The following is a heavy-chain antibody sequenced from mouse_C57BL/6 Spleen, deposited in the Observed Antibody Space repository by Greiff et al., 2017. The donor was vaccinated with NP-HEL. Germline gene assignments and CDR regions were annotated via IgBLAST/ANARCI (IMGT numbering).Heavy chain of an antibody. D-gene: IGHD4-1*01. CDR1: GYTFTDYN. CDR3: ARELGRGYFDY. Sequence: VQLQQSGPELVKPGASVKMSCKASGYTFTDYNMHWVKQSHGKSLEWIGYINPNNGGTSYNQKFKGKATLTVNKSSSSAYMELRSLTSEDSAVYYCARELGRGYFDYWGQGTTLTVSS. J-gene: IGHJ2*01. V-gene: IGHV1-22*01. CDR2: INPNNGGT.